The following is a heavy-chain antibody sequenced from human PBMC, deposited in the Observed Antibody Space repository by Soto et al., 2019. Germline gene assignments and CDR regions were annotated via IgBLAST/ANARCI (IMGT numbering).Heavy chain of an antibody. Sequence: QVQLVQSGAEVKKPGASVKVSCKASGYTFSSYGITWVRQAPGQGLEWMGWISAFNGNTNYVQKLQGRFTMTTDTSTSTAYMELRSLRSDDTAVYYCARVRTYSSSWFNWFDPWGQGTLVTVSS. CDR1: GYTFSSYG. CDR2: ISAFNGNT. J-gene: IGHJ5*02. D-gene: IGHD6-13*01. CDR3: ARVRTYSSSWFNWFDP. V-gene: IGHV1-18*01.